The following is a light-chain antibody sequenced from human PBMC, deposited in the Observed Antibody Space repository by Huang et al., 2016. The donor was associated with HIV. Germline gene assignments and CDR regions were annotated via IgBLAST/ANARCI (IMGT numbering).Light chain of an antibody. V-gene: IGKV1-27*01. CDR2: AAS. CDR1: QDIGNF. CDR3: QRYDSAPRA. J-gene: IGKJ1*01. Sequence: DIQMTQSPASLSASTGIRVTLTCRASQDIGNFVAWFQQKPGTVPRLLIYAASVLQSGVPSRFSGRGAGTDFTLTITNFQAEDVATYYCQRYDSAPRAFGQGTKVDLK.